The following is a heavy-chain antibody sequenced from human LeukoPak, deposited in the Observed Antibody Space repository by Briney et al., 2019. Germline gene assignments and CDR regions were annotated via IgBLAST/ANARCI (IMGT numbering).Heavy chain of an antibody. CDR1: GFTFSSYA. CDR2: ISGSGGST. J-gene: IGHJ4*02. CDR3: ARAGGHYYFDY. D-gene: IGHD3-16*01. Sequence: GGSLRLSCAASGFTFSSYAMSWVRQAPGKGLEWVSTISGSGGSTYYADSVKGRFTISRDNSKNTLYLQMNSLRAEDTAVYYCARAGGHYYFDYWGQGTLVTVSS. V-gene: IGHV3-23*01.